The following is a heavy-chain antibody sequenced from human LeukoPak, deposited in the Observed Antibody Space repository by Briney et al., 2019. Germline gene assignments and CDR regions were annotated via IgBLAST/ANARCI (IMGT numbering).Heavy chain of an antibody. CDR2: IYYSGST. D-gene: IGHD2-15*01. J-gene: IGHJ6*02. V-gene: IGHV4-59*01. CDR3: ARDGAAWGYGMDV. CDR1: GGSISSYY. Sequence: SETLSLTCTVSGGSISSYYWSWIRQPPGRGLEGIGYIYYSGSTNYNPSLESRVTISVDTSKDQFSLKLSSVTAADTAVYYCARDGAAWGYGMDVWGQGTTVTVSS.